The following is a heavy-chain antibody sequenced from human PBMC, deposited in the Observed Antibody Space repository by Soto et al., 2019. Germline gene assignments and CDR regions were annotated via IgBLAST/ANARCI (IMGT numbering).Heavy chain of an antibody. CDR1: GFTFSSYS. Sequence: TGGSLRLSCAASGFTFSSYSMNWVRQAPGKGLEWVSYISSNSSNKYYADSVKGRFTISRDNSKNTLYLQMNSLRVEDTAVYYCARDLGHGNGPFDYWGQGALVTVSS. CDR3: ARDLGHGNGPFDY. J-gene: IGHJ4*02. CDR2: ISSNSSNK. D-gene: IGHD1-26*01. V-gene: IGHV3-48*01.